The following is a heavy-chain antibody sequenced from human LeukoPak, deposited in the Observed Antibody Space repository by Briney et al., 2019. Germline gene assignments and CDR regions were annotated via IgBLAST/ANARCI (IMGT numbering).Heavy chain of an antibody. V-gene: IGHV4-59*01. Sequence: SETLSLTCTVSGGSISSYYWSWIRQPPGKGLEWIGYIYYSGSTNYNPSLKSRVTISVDTSKNQFSLKLSSVTAADTAVYYCARDECSSTSCYGAFDIWGQGTMVTVSS. D-gene: IGHD2-2*01. CDR2: IYYSGST. CDR3: ARDECSSTSCYGAFDI. CDR1: GGSISSYY. J-gene: IGHJ3*02.